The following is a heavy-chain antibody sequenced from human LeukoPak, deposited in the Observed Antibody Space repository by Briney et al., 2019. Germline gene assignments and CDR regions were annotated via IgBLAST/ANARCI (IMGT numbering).Heavy chain of an antibody. J-gene: IGHJ4*02. CDR1: GFTFDDYA. CDR3: VKESGLKYFDY. V-gene: IGHV3-43D*03. CDR2: ITHDGGAT. Sequence: GGALRLSCAASGFTFDDYAVHWVRQRPGKSLEWVSLITHDGGATFYSDTVRGRFTISRDNSRNSLYLHMKSLRPEDSALYYCVKESGLKYFDYWGQGTLVTVSS.